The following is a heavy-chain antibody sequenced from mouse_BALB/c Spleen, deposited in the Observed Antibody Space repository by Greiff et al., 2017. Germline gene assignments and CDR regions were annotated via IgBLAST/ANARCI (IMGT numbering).Heavy chain of an antibody. CDR1: GFNIKDTY. V-gene: IGHV14-3*02. CDR2: IDPANGNT. D-gene: IGHD2-4*01. J-gene: IGHJ3*01. Sequence: VQLQQSGAELVKPGASVKLSCTASGFNIKDTYMHWVKQRPEQGLEWIGRIDPANGNTKYDPKFQGKATITADTSSNTAYLQLSSLTSEDTAVYYCAAIYYDYDRGFAYWGQGTLVTVSA. CDR3: AAIYYDYDRGFAY.